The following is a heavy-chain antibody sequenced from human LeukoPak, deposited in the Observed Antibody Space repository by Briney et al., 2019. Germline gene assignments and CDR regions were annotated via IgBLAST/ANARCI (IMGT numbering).Heavy chain of an antibody. D-gene: IGHD3-10*02. CDR1: GYTFTGYY. CDR3: ARESVFGELVPRDLYPDYYYYGMDV. V-gene: IGHV1-2*02. Sequence: ASVKVSCKASGYTFTGYYMHWVRQAPGQGLEWMGWINPNSGGTNYAQKFQGRVTMPRDTSISTAYMELSRLRSDDTAVYYCARESVFGELVPRDLYPDYYYYGMDVWGQGTTVTVSS. J-gene: IGHJ6*02. CDR2: INPNSGGT.